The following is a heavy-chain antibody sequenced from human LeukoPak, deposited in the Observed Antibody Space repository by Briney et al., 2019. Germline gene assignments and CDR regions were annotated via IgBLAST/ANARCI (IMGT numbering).Heavy chain of an antibody. J-gene: IGHJ2*01. D-gene: IGHD3-22*01. Sequence: GGSLRLSCAASGFTFSSYAMSWVRQAPGKGLEWVSYISSSGSTIYYADSVKGRLTISRDNSKNTLYLQMNSRRAEDTAVYYCVRGEYYYDSSGRGFDLWGRGTLVTVSS. V-gene: IGHV3-48*01. CDR1: GFTFSSYA. CDR3: VRGEYYYDSSGRGFDL. CDR2: ISSSGSTI.